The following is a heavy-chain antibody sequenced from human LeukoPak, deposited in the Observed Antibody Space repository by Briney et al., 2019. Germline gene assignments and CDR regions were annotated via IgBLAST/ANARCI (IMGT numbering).Heavy chain of an antibody. Sequence: ASVKVSCKASGYTFTSYGISWVRQAPGQGLEWMGWISAYNGNTNYAQKLQGRVTMTTDTSTSTAYMELRSLRSDDTAVYYCARDPVLPWFGEAYNWFDPWGQGTLVTVSS. CDR3: ARDPVLPWFGEAYNWFDP. V-gene: IGHV1-18*01. D-gene: IGHD3-10*01. CDR1: GYTFTSYG. CDR2: ISAYNGNT. J-gene: IGHJ5*02.